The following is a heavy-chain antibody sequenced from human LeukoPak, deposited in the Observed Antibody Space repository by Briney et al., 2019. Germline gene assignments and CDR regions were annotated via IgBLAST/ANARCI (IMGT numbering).Heavy chain of an antibody. CDR2: IHHSGNI. V-gene: IGHV4-30-2*01. CDR1: GASITSGDYY. D-gene: IGHD5-18*01. Sequence: PSETLSLTCTVSGASITSGDYYWTWIRQPPGKGLEWIGYIHHSGNIYYTPSLKSRSTISVDRSRNQFSLKLSSLPAADTAMYHCARDSGYRYYFDYWGQGTLVTVSS. J-gene: IGHJ4*02. CDR3: ARDSGYRYYFDY.